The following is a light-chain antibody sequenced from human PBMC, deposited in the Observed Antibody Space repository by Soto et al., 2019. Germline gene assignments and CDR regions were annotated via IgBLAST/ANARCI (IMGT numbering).Light chain of an antibody. V-gene: IGKV1-39*01. CDR3: QQSYSTLLT. Sequence: DIQMTQSPSSLSASVGDRVTITCRASQSISSYLNWYQQKPGKAPKLLIYAASSLQSGVPSRFSGSGSGTDFPLTISSLQPEDFATYYCQQSYSTLLTFGGGNKVEIK. CDR1: QSISSY. CDR2: AAS. J-gene: IGKJ4*01.